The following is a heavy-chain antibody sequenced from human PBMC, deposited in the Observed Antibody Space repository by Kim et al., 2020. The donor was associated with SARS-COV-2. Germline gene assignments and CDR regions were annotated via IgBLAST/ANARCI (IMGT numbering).Heavy chain of an antibody. J-gene: IGHJ6*02. CDR3: EGERVDPQLLNYYYGMDL. CDR2: ISSDGSAK. CDR1: GFTFTDYY. D-gene: IGHD3-16*01. Sequence: GGSLRLSCAASGFTFTDYYINWIRQAPGKGLEWLTYISSDGSAKYYAESVKGRFTISRDNAKNSVYLVMNSLRAEDTAVYYCEGERVDPQLLNYYYGMDLRRQGTTVTVSS. V-gene: IGHV3-11*01.